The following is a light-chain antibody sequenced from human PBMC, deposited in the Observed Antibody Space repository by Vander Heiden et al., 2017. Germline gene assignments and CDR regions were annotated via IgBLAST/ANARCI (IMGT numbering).Light chain of an antibody. Sequence: DIQLTQSPSSLSASAGDRVTITCQASQDISNYLNEYQQKPGTAPKLLIYDASNVETVVPSWCSGSGSGTDFTFTISSLQPEDIATYYWQQYDKLPYTFGQGTKLEIK. CDR3: QQYDKLPYT. CDR2: DAS. CDR1: QDISNY. J-gene: IGKJ2*01. V-gene: IGKV1-33*01.